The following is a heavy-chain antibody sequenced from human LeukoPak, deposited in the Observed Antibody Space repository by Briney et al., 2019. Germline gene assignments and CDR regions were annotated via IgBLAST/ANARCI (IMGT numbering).Heavy chain of an antibody. CDR2: MNPNSGNT. J-gene: IGHJ6*02. D-gene: IGHD3-10*01. CDR1: GYTFTSYD. V-gene: IGHV1-8*01. Sequence: ASVNVSCKASGYTFTSYDINGVRQATGQGLEWMGWMNPNSGNTGYAQKFQGRVTMTRNTSISTAYMELSSLRSEDTAVYYCARGGGGSLLWFGEFTYYGMDVWGQGTTVTVSS. CDR3: ARGGGGSLLWFGEFTYYGMDV.